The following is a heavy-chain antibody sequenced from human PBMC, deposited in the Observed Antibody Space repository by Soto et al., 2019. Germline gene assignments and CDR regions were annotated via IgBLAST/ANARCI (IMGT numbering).Heavy chain of an antibody. Sequence: QVQLVQSGAEVKKPGASVKVSCKASGYTFTSYDINWVRQATGQGLEWMGWMNPNSGNTGYEQKFQGRVTMNRKTSISTAYMEVSSLRSEDTAVYYCARCHGVAAGTTDFDYWGQGTLVTVSP. V-gene: IGHV1-8*01. CDR1: GYTFTSYD. CDR3: ARCHGVAAGTTDFDY. J-gene: IGHJ4*02. CDR2: MNPNSGNT. D-gene: IGHD6-13*01.